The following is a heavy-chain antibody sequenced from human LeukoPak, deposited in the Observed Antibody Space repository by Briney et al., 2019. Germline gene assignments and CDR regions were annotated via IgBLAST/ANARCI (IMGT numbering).Heavy chain of an antibody. CDR1: GFPLSSYS. V-gene: IGHV3-48*01. CDR3: VRVKGSYFDY. Sequence: GGSLRLSCAASGFPLSSYSINWVRQAPGQELEWVSYISSSGSAIYYVDFVKGRFTVSRDNAKNSLFLQMNSPRAEDTAVYYCVRVKGSYFDYWGQGALVTVSS. D-gene: IGHD2-15*01. J-gene: IGHJ4*02. CDR2: ISSSGSAI.